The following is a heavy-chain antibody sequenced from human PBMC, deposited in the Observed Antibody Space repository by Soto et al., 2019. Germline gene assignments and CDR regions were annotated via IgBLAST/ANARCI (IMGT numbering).Heavy chain of an antibody. CDR1: GFTVSSNY. J-gene: IGHJ6*02. CDR2: IYSGDST. Sequence: GSLRLSCAASGFTVSSNYMSWVRQAPGKGLEWVSVIYSGDSTYYTDSVKGRFTISRDNSKNTLYLQMNSLRAEDTAVYYCARGLLGSYYGMDVWGQGTTVTVSS. CDR3: ARGLLGSYYGMDV. D-gene: IGHD2-15*01. V-gene: IGHV3-53*01.